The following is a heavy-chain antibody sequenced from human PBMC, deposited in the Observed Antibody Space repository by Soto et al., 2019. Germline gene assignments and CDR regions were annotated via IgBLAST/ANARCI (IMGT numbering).Heavy chain of an antibody. J-gene: IGHJ6*03. D-gene: IGHD4-17*01. V-gene: IGHV3-53*01. Sequence: GGSLRLSCAASGFTVSSNYMSWVRQAPGKGLEWVSVIYSGGSTYYADSVKGRFTISRDNSKNTLYLQMNSLRAEDTAVYYCGKENGDTSYYYYYMDVWGKGTTVTVSS. CDR1: GFTVSSNY. CDR3: GKENGDTSYYYYYMDV. CDR2: IYSGGST.